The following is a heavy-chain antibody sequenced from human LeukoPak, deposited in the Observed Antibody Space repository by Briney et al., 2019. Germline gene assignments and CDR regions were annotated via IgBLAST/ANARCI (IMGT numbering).Heavy chain of an antibody. V-gene: IGHV4-59*11. Sequence: SETLSLTCTVSGGSISGHFWSWIRQLPGKGLEWIGYIYYSGSTDYNPSLKSRVTISVDTSKNQFSLKLTSVTAADTAVYYCARGDTACSLDPLEHWGQGTLVTVSS. CDR2: IYYSGST. D-gene: IGHD5-18*01. CDR1: GGSISGHF. CDR3: ARGDTACSLDPLEH. J-gene: IGHJ4*02.